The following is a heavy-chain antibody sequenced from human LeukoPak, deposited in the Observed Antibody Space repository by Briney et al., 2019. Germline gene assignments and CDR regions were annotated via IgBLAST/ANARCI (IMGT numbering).Heavy chain of an antibody. CDR3: SRVFGYCSGGSCWYFDF. V-gene: IGHV1-2*02. Sequence: ASAKVSCKASGYTFTGYHMHWVRQAPGQGLEWMGWINPNSGGTNYAQKFQGRVTMTRDTSMSTAYMELSGLRSDDTAVYYCSRVFGYCSGGSCWYFDFWAQGTLATVSA. D-gene: IGHD2-15*01. J-gene: IGHJ4*02. CDR1: GYTFTGYH. CDR2: INPNSGGT.